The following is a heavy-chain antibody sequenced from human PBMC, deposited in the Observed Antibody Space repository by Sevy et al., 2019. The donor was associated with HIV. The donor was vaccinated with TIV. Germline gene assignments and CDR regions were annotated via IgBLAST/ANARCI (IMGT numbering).Heavy chain of an antibody. Sequence: SENLSLTCAVYGGSFSGYYWSWIRQPPGKGLEWIGEINHSGSTNYNPSLKSRVTISVDTSKNQFSLKLSSVTAADTAVYYCASSRAPIVGATKFDYWGQGTLVTVSS. CDR3: ASSRAPIVGATKFDY. V-gene: IGHV4-34*01. CDR2: INHSGST. J-gene: IGHJ4*02. D-gene: IGHD1-26*01. CDR1: GGSFSGYY.